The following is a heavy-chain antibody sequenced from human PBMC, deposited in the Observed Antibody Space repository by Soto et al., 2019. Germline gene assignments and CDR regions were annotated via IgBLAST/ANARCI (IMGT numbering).Heavy chain of an antibody. V-gene: IGHV3-23*01. CDR1: GFTFSSYA. Sequence: PGGSLRLSCAASGFTFSSYAMSWVRQAPGKGLEWVSAISGSGGSTYYADSVKGRFTISRDNSKNTLYLQMNSLRAEDTAVYYCAKEGYDSRGYYVYLQLWGQATLVTVSS. J-gene: IGHJ1*01. D-gene: IGHD3-22*01. CDR3: AKEGYDSRGYYVYLQL. CDR2: ISGSGGST.